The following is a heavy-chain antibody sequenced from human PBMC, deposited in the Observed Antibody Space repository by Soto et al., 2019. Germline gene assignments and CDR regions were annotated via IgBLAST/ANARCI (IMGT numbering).Heavy chain of an antibody. J-gene: IGHJ4*02. D-gene: IGHD7-27*01. Sequence: SVQVSCKASGYPFTTYGISWVRQAPGQGLEWLGWISTYNGDRDFAQKVQGRVTMTTDTSTTTAYMELRSLRSDDTAVYYCARSSAGGTGEQFPSLSFDFWGQGSLVTVSS. V-gene: IGHV1-18*01. CDR1: GYPFTTYG. CDR2: ISTYNGDR. CDR3: ARSSAGGTGEQFPSLSFDF.